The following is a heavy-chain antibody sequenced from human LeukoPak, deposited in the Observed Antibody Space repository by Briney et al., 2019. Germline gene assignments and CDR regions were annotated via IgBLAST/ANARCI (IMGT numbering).Heavy chain of an antibody. CDR3: ARDRRADYGRNNDAFDL. CDR1: GFIFSDYD. D-gene: IGHD4-23*01. CDR2: IGTGVDT. J-gene: IGHJ3*01. V-gene: IGHV3-13*01. Sequence: PGGSLRLSCVASGFIFSDYDMHWVRQAPGEGLEWVSHIGTGVDTHFSDSVKGRFAISRDNARNSLYLQINCLGAEDTAIYYCARDRRADYGRNNDAFDLWGHGTVVTVSS.